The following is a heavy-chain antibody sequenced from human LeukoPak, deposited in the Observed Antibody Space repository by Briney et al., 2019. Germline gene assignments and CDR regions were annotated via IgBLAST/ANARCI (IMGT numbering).Heavy chain of an antibody. D-gene: IGHD6-13*01. V-gene: IGHV3-7*01. CDR2: IKLDGSEK. Sequence: GGSLRLSCAASGSTFSSYWMTWVRQAPGKGLEWVANIKLDGSEKYYVDSVKGRFTISRDDAENSVYLQINSLSAEDTAVYYCARISSSRYYFDYWGQGTLVTVSS. CDR3: ARISSSRYYFDY. J-gene: IGHJ4*02. CDR1: GSTFSSYW.